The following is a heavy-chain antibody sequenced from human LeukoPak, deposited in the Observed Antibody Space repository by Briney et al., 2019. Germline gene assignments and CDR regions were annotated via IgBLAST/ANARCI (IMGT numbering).Heavy chain of an antibody. D-gene: IGHD6-13*01. CDR3: ARSAAAAGQRLIDY. CDR2: SGST. J-gene: IGHJ4*02. V-gene: IGHV4-39*02. Sequence: PSETLSLTCTVSGGSISSSNYYWGWIRQPPGKGLEWIGSSGSTYYNPSLKSRVAISVDTSKNHFSLRLSSVTAADTAVYYCARSAAAAGQRLIDYWGQGTLVTVSS. CDR1: GGSISSSNYY.